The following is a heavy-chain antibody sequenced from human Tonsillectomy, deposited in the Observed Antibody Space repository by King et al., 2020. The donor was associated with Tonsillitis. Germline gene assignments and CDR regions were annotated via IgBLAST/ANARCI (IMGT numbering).Heavy chain of an antibody. J-gene: IGHJ3*02. CDR1: GFTFTSSA. Sequence: QLVESGPEVKKPGTSVKVSCKASGFTFTSSAVQWVRQARGQRLEWIGWFVVGSGNTNYAQKFQERVTITRDMSTSTAYMELSSLRSEDTAVYYCAADRPGVGASGAFDIWGQGTMVTVSS. V-gene: IGHV1-58*01. CDR3: AADRPGVGASGAFDI. CDR2: FVVGSGNT. D-gene: IGHD1-26*01.